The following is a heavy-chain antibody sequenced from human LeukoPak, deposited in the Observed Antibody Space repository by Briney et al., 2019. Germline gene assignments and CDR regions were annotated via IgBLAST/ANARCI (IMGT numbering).Heavy chain of an antibody. CDR1: GFTFSSYS. V-gene: IGHV3-48*01. Sequence: PGGSLRLSCAASGFTFSSYSMNWVRQAPGKGLEWISYIGISSGNTKYADSVKGRFTISGDKAKNSLYLQMNSLRVEDTAVYYCAKGRSNLHYFDYWGPGTLVTVSS. CDR3: AKGRSNLHYFDY. D-gene: IGHD1-14*01. J-gene: IGHJ4*02. CDR2: IGISSGNT.